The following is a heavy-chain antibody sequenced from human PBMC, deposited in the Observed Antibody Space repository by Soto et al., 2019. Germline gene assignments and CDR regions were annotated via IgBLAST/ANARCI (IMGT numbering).Heavy chain of an antibody. V-gene: IGHV1-3*01. CDR1: GYTFTSYA. J-gene: IGHJ4*02. CDR2: INAGNGNT. D-gene: IGHD6-13*01. Sequence: GASVKVSCKASGYTFTSYAMHWVRQAPGQRLEWMGWINAGNGNTKYSQKFQGRVTITRDTSASTAYMELSSLRSEVTAVYYCARVSPSSRAAEPWGQGTLVTVSS. CDR3: ARVSPSSRAAEP.